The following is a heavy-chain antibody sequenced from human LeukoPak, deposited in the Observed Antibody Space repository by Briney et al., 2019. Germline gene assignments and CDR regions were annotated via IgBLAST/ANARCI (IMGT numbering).Heavy chain of an antibody. D-gene: IGHD7-27*01. CDR1: GGSISSYY. CDR3: TREVWGSTFPDY. CDR2: IYYSGST. Sequence: SETLSLTCTVSGGSISSYYWSWIRQPPGKGLEWIGYIYYSGSTNYNPSLKSRVTISVDTSKNQVSLKMTSVTAADTAVYYCTREVWGSTFPDYWGQGTLVTVSS. V-gene: IGHV4-59*12. J-gene: IGHJ4*02.